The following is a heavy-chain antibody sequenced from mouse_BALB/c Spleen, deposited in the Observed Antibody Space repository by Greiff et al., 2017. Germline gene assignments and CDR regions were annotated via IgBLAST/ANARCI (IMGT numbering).Heavy chain of an antibody. CDR2: ISYSGST. V-gene: IGHV3-8*02. Sequence: EVKLMESGPSLVKPSQTLSLTCSVTGDSITSGYWNWIRKFPGNKLEYMGYISYSGSTYYNPSLKSRISITRDTSKNQYYLQLNSVTTEDTATYYCARRRDDGYHGAMDYWGQGTSVTVSS. CDR1: GDSITSGY. CDR3: ARRRDDGYHGAMDY. D-gene: IGHD2-3*01. J-gene: IGHJ4*01.